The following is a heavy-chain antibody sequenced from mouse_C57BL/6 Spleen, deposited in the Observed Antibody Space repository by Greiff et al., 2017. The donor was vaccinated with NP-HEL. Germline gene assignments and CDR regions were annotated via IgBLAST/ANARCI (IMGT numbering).Heavy chain of an antibody. CDR2: IWSGGST. CDR1: GFSLTSYG. V-gene: IGHV2-2*01. CDR3: ARSHYYGSSYWYFDV. D-gene: IGHD1-1*01. J-gene: IGHJ1*03. Sequence: QVTLKVSGPGLVQPSQSLSITCTVSGFSLTSYGVHWVRQSPGKGLEWLGVIWSGGSTDYNAAFISRLSISKDNSKSQVFFKMNSLQADDTAIYYCARSHYYGSSYWYFDVWGTGTTVTVSS.